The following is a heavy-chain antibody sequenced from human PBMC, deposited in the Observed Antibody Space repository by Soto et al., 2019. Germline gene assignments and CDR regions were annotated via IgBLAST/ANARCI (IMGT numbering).Heavy chain of an antibody. D-gene: IGHD6-13*01. CDR3: ARIAPIAAAGPVDY. CDR1: GYTFTSYD. Sequence: QVQLVQSGAEVKKPGASVKVSCKASGYTFTSYDINWVRQATGQGLEWMGWMNPNSGNTGYAQKFQGRVTMTRNTSRSTAYMERSSLRSEDTAVYYCARIAPIAAAGPVDYWGQGTLVTVSS. CDR2: MNPNSGNT. V-gene: IGHV1-8*01. J-gene: IGHJ4*02.